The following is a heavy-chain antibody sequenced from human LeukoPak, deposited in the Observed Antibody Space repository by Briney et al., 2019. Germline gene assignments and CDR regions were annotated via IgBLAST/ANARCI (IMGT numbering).Heavy chain of an antibody. CDR2: INHSGST. V-gene: IGHV4-34*01. D-gene: IGHD2-2*02. CDR3: ARGEKQGYCSSTSCYSAYYYYMDV. J-gene: IGHJ6*03. CDR1: GGSFSGYY. Sequence: PSETLSLTCAVYGGSFSGYYWSWIRQPPGEGLEWIGEINHSGSTNYNPSLKSRVTISVDTSKNQFSLKLSSVTAADTAVYYCARGEKQGYCSSTSCYSAYYYYMDVWGKGTTVTVSS.